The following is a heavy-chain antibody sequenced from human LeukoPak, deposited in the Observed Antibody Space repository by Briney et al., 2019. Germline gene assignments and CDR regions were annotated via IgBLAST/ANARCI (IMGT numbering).Heavy chain of an antibody. CDR1: GDSINSSTSY. CDR2: IFYSGSI. D-gene: IGHD3-3*01. Sequence: SETLSLTCSVSGDSINSSTSYWGWVRQPPGKGLEWIGTIFYSGSIYNNPSLKSRVTMSLDTSKNQFSLRLRSVTAADTAFYYCARVFRFSYFDCWGQGALITVS. J-gene: IGHJ4*02. CDR3: ARVFRFSYFDC. V-gene: IGHV4-39*07.